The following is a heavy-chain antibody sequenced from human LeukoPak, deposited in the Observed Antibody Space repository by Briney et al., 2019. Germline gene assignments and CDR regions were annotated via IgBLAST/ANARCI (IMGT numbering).Heavy chain of an antibody. V-gene: IGHV3-30-3*01. Sequence: GGSLRLSCAASGFTFSNYAIHWVRQAPGKGLEWVALQSYDGSNKYYADSVKGRFTISRDNAKTSLSLQMNSLRAEDTAVYYCARILVVPAANYYYSYGMDVWGQGTLVTVSS. D-gene: IGHD2-2*01. CDR3: ARILVVPAANYYYSYGMDV. J-gene: IGHJ6*02. CDR1: GFTFSNYA. CDR2: QSYDGSNK.